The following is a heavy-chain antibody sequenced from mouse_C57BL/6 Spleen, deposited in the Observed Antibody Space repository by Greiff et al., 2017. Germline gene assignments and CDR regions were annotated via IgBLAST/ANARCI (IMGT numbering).Heavy chain of an antibody. D-gene: IGHD1-1*01. V-gene: IGHV1-15*01. CDR2: IDPETGGT. CDR1: CYTFTDYE. CDR3: TRERITTVYYFDY. J-gene: IGHJ2*01. Sequence: QVQLQQSGAELVRPGASVTLSCKASCYTFTDYEMHWVKQTPVHGLEWIGAIDPETGGTAYNQKFKGKAILTADKSYITAYMELRSLTSEDSAVYYCTRERITTVYYFDYWGQGTTLTVSS.